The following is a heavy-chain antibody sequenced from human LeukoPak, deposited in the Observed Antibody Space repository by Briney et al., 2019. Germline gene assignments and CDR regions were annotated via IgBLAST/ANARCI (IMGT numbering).Heavy chain of an antibody. D-gene: IGHD2-2*01. V-gene: IGHV4-34*01. CDR3: ARASVGCSSTSCYSTQFDY. J-gene: IGHJ4*02. CDR1: GGSFSGYY. CDR2: INHSGST. Sequence: SETLSLTCAVYGGSFSGYYWSWIRQPPGKGLEWIGEINHSGSTNYHPSLKSRVTISVDTSKNQFSLKLSSVTAADTAVYYCARASVGCSSTSCYSTQFDYWGQGTLVTVSS.